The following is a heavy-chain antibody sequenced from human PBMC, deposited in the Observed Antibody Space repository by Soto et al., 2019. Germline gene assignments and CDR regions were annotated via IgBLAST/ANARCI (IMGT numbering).Heavy chain of an antibody. CDR3: ARGAPYGSGYTHFDY. V-gene: IGHV4-31*03. CDR1: GGSISSGGYY. CDR2: IYYSGST. Sequence: SETLSLTCTVSGGSISSGGYYWSWIRQHPGKGLEWIGYIYYSGSTYYNPSLKSRVTISVDTSKNQFSLKLSSVTAADTAVYYCARGAPYGSGYTHFDYWGQGTLVTVSS. J-gene: IGHJ4*02. D-gene: IGHD3-10*01.